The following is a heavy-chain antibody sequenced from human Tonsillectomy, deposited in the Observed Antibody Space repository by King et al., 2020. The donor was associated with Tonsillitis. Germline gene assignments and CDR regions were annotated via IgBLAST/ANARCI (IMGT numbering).Heavy chain of an antibody. CDR2: IKQDGSET. D-gene: IGHD1-1*01. V-gene: IGHV3-7*01. CDR1: GFTFSSYW. CDR3: ARGGWKTRDPSFDY. J-gene: IGHJ4*02. Sequence: DVQLVESGGGLVQPGGSLRLSCAASGFTFSSYWMNWVRQAPGKGLEWVANIKQDGSETYYVDSVKGRFTISRDNANNSLYLQMNSLRAEDTAVFYCARGGWKTRDPSFDYWGQGTLVTVSS.